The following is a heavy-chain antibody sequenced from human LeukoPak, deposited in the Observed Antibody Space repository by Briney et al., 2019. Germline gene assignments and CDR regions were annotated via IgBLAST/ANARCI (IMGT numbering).Heavy chain of an antibody. CDR2: ISSNGGST. CDR3: ARWLQVFDY. J-gene: IGHJ4*02. D-gene: IGHD5-24*01. Sequence: GGSLRLSCAASGFTFSSYAMHWVRQAPGKGLEYASAISSNGGSTYYANSVKGRFTISRDNSKNTLYLQMGSLRAEDMAVYYCARWLQVFDYWGQGTLVTVSS. V-gene: IGHV3-64*01. CDR1: GFTFSSYA.